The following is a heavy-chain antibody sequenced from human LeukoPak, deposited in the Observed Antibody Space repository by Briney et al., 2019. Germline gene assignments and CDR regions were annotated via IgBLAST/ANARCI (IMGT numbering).Heavy chain of an antibody. CDR1: GGTFSSYA. Sequence: AASVQVSFYASGGTFSSYAISWVRQPPGQGLEWMGRIIPILGIANYEQKFQGRVTITADKSTSTAYLELSSLRSADTAVYYCARVPFKLGRLPDRMDFDYWGQGTLVTVSS. D-gene: IGHD3/OR15-3a*01. CDR3: ARVPFKLGRLPDRMDFDY. J-gene: IGHJ4*02. CDR2: IIPILGIA. V-gene: IGHV1-69*04.